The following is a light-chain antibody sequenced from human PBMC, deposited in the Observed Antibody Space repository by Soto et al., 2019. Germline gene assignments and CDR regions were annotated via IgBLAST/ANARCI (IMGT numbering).Light chain of an antibody. J-gene: IGKJ1*01. CDR2: KAS. CDR3: QQYNSLWT. CDR1: QRSSSW. Sequence: DIQMTQSPSTLSASVGDRVTITCRASQRSSSWLAWYQQKPGKAPKLLIYKASSLESGVPSRFSGSGSGTEFTLTISSLQPDDFATYYFQQYNSLWTFGQGTKVEIK. V-gene: IGKV1-5*03.